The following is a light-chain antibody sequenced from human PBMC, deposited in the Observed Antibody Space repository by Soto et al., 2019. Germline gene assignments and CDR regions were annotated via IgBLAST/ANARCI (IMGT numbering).Light chain of an antibody. Sequence: QSVLTQPPSVSGAPGQTVTISCAGSSSNIGPGFDVHWYQQVSGAAPKLLIYGNSNRPSGVPDRFSGSRSGTSASLAITGLQPEDEADYYCQSYDSSLGGSVFGPGTKVTVL. V-gene: IGLV1-40*01. CDR1: SSNIGPGFD. J-gene: IGLJ1*01. CDR3: QSYDSSLGGSV. CDR2: GNS.